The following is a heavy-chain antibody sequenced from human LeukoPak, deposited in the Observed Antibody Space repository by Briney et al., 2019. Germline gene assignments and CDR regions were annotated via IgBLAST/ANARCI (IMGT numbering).Heavy chain of an antibody. D-gene: IGHD1-14*01. CDR3: AKGSRYSRPYYFDF. V-gene: IGHV3-30*02. CDR1: GFTFSSYG. CDR2: IRYDGSNK. J-gene: IGHJ4*02. Sequence: GGSLRLSCAASGFTFSSYGMHWVRQAPGKGLEWVAFIRYDGSNKYYADSVKGRFTISRDNSKNTLYLQMNSLRAEDTAAYYCAKGSRYSRPYYFDFWGQEILVTVSS.